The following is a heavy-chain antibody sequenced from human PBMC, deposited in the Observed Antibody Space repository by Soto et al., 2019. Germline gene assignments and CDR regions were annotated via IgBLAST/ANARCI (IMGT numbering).Heavy chain of an antibody. D-gene: IGHD6-19*01. CDR3: ARLIGWSNYNYFDH. CDR1: GGSISSTTFY. Sequence: TSETLSLTCSVSGGSISSTTFYWGWIRQPPRQGLELIGSISYRGSTSYNPSLKSRVTISVDTSKNQFSLRLTSVTAADTAVYSCARLIGWSNYNYFDHWGPGTLVTVCS. CDR2: ISYRGST. J-gene: IGHJ5*02. V-gene: IGHV4-39*01.